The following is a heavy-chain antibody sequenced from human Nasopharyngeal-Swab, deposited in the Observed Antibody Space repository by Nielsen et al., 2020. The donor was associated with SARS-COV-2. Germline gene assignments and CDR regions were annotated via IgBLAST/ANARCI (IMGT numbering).Heavy chain of an antibody. J-gene: IGHJ4*02. CDR2: TKEDGTVT. CDR1: GFTFSSYW. D-gene: IGHD7-27*01. Sequence: GGSLRLSCAATGFTFSSYWMSWVRQAPGRGLEWLAHTKEDGTVTHYVDSVRGRFTISRDNSKNTLYLQTNSLRAEDAAMYYCATDHNSGIDWGQGTLVTVSS. V-gene: IGHV3-7*01. CDR3: ATDHNSGID.